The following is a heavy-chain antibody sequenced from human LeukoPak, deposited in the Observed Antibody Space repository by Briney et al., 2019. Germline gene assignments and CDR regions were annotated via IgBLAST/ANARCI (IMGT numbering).Heavy chain of an antibody. CDR2: INAGNGNT. V-gene: IGHV1-3*01. Sequence: GTSVKVSCKASGYTFTSYAMHWVRQAPGQRLEWMGWINAGNGNTKYSQKFQGRVTITRDTSASTAYMELSSLRSEDTAVYYCARRSLRYSYGYDYWGQGTLVTVSS. CDR3: ARRSLRYSYGYDY. J-gene: IGHJ4*02. CDR1: GYTFTSYA. D-gene: IGHD5-18*01.